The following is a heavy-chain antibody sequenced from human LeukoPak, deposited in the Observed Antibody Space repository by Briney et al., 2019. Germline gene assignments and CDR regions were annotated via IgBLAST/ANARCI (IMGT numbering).Heavy chain of an antibody. Sequence: PGGSLRLSCAASGFTFSSYAMHWVRQAPGKGLEWVAVISYDGSNKYYADSVKCRFTISRDNSKNTLYLQMNSLRAEDTAVYYCARGYYYDSSGYSPTDYWGQGTLVTVSS. J-gene: IGHJ4*02. CDR3: ARGYYYDSSGYSPTDY. CDR1: GFTFSSYA. V-gene: IGHV3-30*01. D-gene: IGHD3-22*01. CDR2: ISYDGSNK.